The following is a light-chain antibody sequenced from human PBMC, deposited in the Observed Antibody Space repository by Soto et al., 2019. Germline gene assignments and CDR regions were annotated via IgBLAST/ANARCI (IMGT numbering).Light chain of an antibody. V-gene: IGKV3D-20*02. Sequence: EIVLTQSPGTLSLSPGERATLSCSASQSVSSSYLAWYQQKPGQAPRLLIYGASSRATGIPDRFSGSGSGTDFTLTISSLEPEDFAVYYCQQRSNWPPTWTFGQGTKVDI. J-gene: IGKJ1*01. CDR2: GAS. CDR3: QQRSNWPPTWT. CDR1: QSVSSSY.